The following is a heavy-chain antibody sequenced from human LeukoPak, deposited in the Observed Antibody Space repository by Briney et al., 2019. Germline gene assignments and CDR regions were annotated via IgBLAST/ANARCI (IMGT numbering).Heavy chain of an antibody. CDR1: GFTFSSYG. D-gene: IGHD4-23*01. CDR2: IWFDGSNK. CDR3: ARGYGGNPWHFDY. J-gene: IGHJ4*02. Sequence: GGSLGLSCAASGFTFSSYGMHWVRQAPGKGLEWVAVIWFDGSNKYYADSVKGRFTISRDNSKNTLYLQMNSLRAEDTAVYYCARGYGGNPWHFDYWGQGTLVTVSS. V-gene: IGHV3-33*01.